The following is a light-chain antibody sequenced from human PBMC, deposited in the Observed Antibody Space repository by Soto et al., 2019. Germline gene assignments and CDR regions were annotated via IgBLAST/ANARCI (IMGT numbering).Light chain of an antibody. J-gene: IGLJ1*01. Sequence: SYELTQSPSVSATPGHTATVTCGANNVGSQSVHWYQQKPGQAPVLVVYDDSDRPSGIPERFSGSNSGNTATLTISRVEAGDEADYYCQVWDTSSDQGVFGTGTKVTVL. CDR2: DDS. V-gene: IGLV3-21*02. CDR3: QVWDTSSDQGV. CDR1: NVGSQS.